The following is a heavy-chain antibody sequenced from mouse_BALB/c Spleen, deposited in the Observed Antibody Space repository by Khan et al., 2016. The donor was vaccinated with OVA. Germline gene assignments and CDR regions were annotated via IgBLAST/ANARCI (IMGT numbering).Heavy chain of an antibody. D-gene: IGHD1-1*01. CDR3: AIAFYYGAWFAF. J-gene: IGHJ3*01. V-gene: IGHV2-9*02. Sequence: QVQLKQSGPGLVAPSQSLSITCTVSGFSLNSYGVHWVRQPPGKGLEWLGVIWAGGSTNHNSALMSRLSISKDNSKSQVFLKMNSLQTDDTAMYYGAIAFYYGAWFAFWGQGTLVTVSA. CDR1: GFSLNSYG. CDR2: IWAGGST.